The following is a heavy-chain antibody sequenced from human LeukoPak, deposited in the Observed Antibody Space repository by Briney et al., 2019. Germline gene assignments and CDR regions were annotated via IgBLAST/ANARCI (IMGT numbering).Heavy chain of an antibody. CDR3: AKVPGSGDYGDYYYYMDV. CDR2: TSGSGGST. CDR1: GFTFSSHG. J-gene: IGHJ6*03. Sequence: GGSLRLSCAASGFTFSSHGMTWVRQAPGKGLEWVSTTSGSGGSTYYADSVKGRFTISRDNSKNTLYLQMNSLRTEDTAVYYCAKVPGSGDYGDYYYYMDVWGKGTTVTISS. D-gene: IGHD3-10*01. V-gene: IGHV3-23*01.